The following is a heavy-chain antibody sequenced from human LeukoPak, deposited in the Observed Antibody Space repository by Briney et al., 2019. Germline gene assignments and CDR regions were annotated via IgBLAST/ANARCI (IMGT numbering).Heavy chain of an antibody. V-gene: IGHV4-34*01. D-gene: IGHD6-13*01. CDR2: INHSGST. J-gene: IGHJ6*02. CDR1: GFTFSSYS. CDR3: ARERWSDGQQLGEVQYGMDV. Sequence: PGGSLRLSCAASGFTFSSYSMIWIRQPPGKGLEWIGEINHSGSTNYNPSLKSRVTISVDTSKNQFSLKLSSVTAADTAVYYCARERWSDGQQLGEVQYGMDVWGQGTTVTVSS.